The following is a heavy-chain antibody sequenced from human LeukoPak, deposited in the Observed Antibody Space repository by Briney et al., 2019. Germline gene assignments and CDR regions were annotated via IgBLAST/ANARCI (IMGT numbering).Heavy chain of an antibody. V-gene: IGHV1-18*01. J-gene: IGHJ5*02. Sequence: ASVKVSCKASGYTFTSYGISWVRQAPGQGLEWMGWISAYNGNTNYAQKFQGRVTITRNTSISTAYMELSSLRSEDTAVYYCARGLRDIVVVPAAIGYWFDPWGQGTLVTVSS. CDR1: GYTFTSYG. CDR2: ISAYNGNT. D-gene: IGHD2-2*01. CDR3: ARGLRDIVVVPAAIGYWFDP.